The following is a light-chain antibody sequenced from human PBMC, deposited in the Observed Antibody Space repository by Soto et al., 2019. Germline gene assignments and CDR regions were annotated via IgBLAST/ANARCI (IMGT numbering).Light chain of an antibody. Sequence: QSVLTQPPSVSAAPGQRVTISCSGSSSNIGGKYVSWDQVVPRTAPKLLIYDNHKRHSGVPDRFSGSKSGTSATLGIADLHTGDEAHYYCGTWDINLDTVVFGGGTKLTVL. J-gene: IGLJ2*01. CDR1: SSNIGGKY. CDR2: DNH. CDR3: GTWDINLDTVV. V-gene: IGLV1-51*01.